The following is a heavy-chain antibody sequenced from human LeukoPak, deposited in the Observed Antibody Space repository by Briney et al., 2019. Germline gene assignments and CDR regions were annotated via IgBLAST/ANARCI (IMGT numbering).Heavy chain of an antibody. J-gene: IGHJ4*02. CDR3: ARDMVAGGPDY. V-gene: IGHV3-74*01. Sequence: GGSLRLSCAASGFTFSSYWMHWVRHAPGKGLVWVPRINSDGITTSYADSVKGRFTISRDNAKNTLYLQMNSLRAEDTAVYYCARDMVAGGPDYWGQGTLVTVSS. CDR2: INSDGITT. D-gene: IGHD6-19*01. CDR1: GFTFSSYW.